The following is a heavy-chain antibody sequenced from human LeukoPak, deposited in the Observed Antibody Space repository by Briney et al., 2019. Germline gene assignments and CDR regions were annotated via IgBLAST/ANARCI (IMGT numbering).Heavy chain of an antibody. D-gene: IGHD3-22*01. CDR3: ARVFSTNYYDDRGWFDP. CDR1: GGSISSSSYY. V-gene: IGHV4-39*07. Sequence: SETLSLTCTVSGGSISSSSYYWGWIRQPPGKGLEWIGSIYYSGSTYYNPSLKSRVTISVDTSKNQFSLKLSSVTAADTAVYYCARVFSTNYYDDRGWFDPWGQGTLVTVSS. J-gene: IGHJ5*02. CDR2: IYYSGST.